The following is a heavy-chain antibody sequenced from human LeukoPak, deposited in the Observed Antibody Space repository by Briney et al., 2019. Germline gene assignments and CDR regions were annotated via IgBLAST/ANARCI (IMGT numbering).Heavy chain of an antibody. Sequence: PGGSLRLSCAASGFTFSNAWMSWVRQAPGKGLEWVGRIKSKTDGGTTDYAAPVKGRFTISRDDSKNMLYLQMNSLKTEDTAVYYCTTEGEMATNLDYWGQGTLVTVSS. CDR2: IKSKTDGGTT. CDR1: GFTFSNAW. CDR3: TTEGEMATNLDY. V-gene: IGHV3-15*01. D-gene: IGHD5-24*01. J-gene: IGHJ4*02.